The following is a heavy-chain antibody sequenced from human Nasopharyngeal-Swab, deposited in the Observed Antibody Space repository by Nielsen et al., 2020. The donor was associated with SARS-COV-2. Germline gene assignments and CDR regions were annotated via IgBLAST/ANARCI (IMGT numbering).Heavy chain of an antibody. D-gene: IGHD3-9*01. V-gene: IGHV3-48*02. J-gene: IGHJ4*02. CDR1: GFTVSSNY. CDR3: ARDTILTPDY. CDR2: IGSDYHNV. Sequence: GESLKISCAASGFTVSSNYMSWVRQAPGKGLEWVSYIGSDYHNVHYADSVKGRFTISRDNAKNSLYLQMNSLRDEDTAVYYCARDTILTPDYWGQGTLVTVSS.